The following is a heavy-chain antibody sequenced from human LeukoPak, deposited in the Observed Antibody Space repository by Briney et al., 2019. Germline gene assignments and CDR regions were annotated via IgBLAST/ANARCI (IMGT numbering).Heavy chain of an antibody. Sequence: SETLSLTCAVYGESFSGYYWSWIRQPPGKGLEWIGEINHSGSTNYNPSLKSRVTISVDTSKNQFSLKLSSVTAADTAVYYCAIRIAARPFDYWGQGTLVTVSS. D-gene: IGHD6-6*01. CDR2: INHSGST. CDR1: GESFSGYY. CDR3: AIRIAARPFDY. V-gene: IGHV4-34*01. J-gene: IGHJ4*02.